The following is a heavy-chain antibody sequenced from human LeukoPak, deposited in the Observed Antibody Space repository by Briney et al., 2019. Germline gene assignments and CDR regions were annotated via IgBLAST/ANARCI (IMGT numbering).Heavy chain of an antibody. CDR3: ARDFGDYYSDY. Sequence: PGGSLRLSCAASGISFSSYGMHWVRQAPGKGLEWVAVIWYDGSNKYYADSVKGRFTISRDNSKNTLYLQMNSLRAEDTAVYYCARDFGDYYSDYWGQGTLVTVSS. CDR1: GISFSSYG. CDR2: IWYDGSNK. J-gene: IGHJ4*02. V-gene: IGHV3-33*01. D-gene: IGHD4-17*01.